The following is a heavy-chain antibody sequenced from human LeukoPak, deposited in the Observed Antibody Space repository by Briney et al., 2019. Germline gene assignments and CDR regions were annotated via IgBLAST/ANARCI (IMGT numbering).Heavy chain of an antibody. J-gene: IGHJ3*02. CDR2: IIPIFGTA. CDR1: GGTFISYA. CDR3: ARDREGAAAYDAFDI. Sequence: SVKVSCKASGGTFISYAISWVRQAPGQGLEWMGGIIPIFGTANYAQKFQGRVTITADESTSTAYMELSSLRSEDTAVYYCARDREGAAAYDAFDIWGQGTMVTVSS. D-gene: IGHD6-13*01. V-gene: IGHV1-69*13.